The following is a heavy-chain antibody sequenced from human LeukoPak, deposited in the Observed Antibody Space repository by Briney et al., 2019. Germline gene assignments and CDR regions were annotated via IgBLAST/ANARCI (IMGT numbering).Heavy chain of an antibody. CDR1: GYTFTNYG. Sequence: GASVKVSCKDSGYTFTNYGIRWVRQAPGQGLECMGWISAYNGNTNYAQKLQGRVTMTTDTSTGTAYMELRSLRSDDTAVYYCAREEAGGMDVWGKGTTVTVSS. CDR3: AREEAGGMDV. V-gene: IGHV1-18*04. D-gene: IGHD6-19*01. CDR2: ISAYNGNT. J-gene: IGHJ6*04.